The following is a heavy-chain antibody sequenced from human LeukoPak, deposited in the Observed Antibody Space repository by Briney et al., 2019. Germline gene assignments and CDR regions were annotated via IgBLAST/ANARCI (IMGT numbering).Heavy chain of an antibody. D-gene: IGHD7-27*01. J-gene: IGHJ3*02. V-gene: IGHV1-2*02. CDR3: ARDSGDVGDI. Sequence: ASLNVSCKASVYTLTGYYMHWVRQAPGQGLEWMGWINPNSGATKYAQKFQGRVTMTRDASINTAYMNLSSLRSDDTAVYYCARDSGDVGDIWGQGTMVTVSS. CDR1: VYTLTGYY. CDR2: INPNSGAT.